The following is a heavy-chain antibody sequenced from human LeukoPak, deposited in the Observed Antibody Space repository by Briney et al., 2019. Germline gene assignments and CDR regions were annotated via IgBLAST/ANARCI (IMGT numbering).Heavy chain of an antibody. D-gene: IGHD6-19*01. Sequence: GGSLRLSCAASGFTFSSYAMHWVRQAPGKGLEWVSTISDSGANTYYADSVRGRFTISRDNSKNTLYLQKNSLRADDTAIYYCAKSMTLQWRGFFDLWGRGTHVTVSS. J-gene: IGHJ2*01. CDR1: GFTFSSYA. V-gene: IGHV3-23*01. CDR2: ISDSGANT. CDR3: AKSMTLQWRGFFDL.